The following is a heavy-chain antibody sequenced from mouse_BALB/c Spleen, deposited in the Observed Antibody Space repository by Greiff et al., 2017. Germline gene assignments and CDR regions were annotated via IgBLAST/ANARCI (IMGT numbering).Heavy chain of an antibody. CDR2: INSNGGST. D-gene: IGHD2-4*01. CDR3: ARHVGLRPAMDY. V-gene: IGHV5-6-2*01. CDR1: GFTFSSYY. Sequence: DVKLVESGGGLVKLGGSLKLSCAASGFTFSSYYMSWVRQTPEKRLELVAAINSNGGSTYYPDTVKGRFTISRDNAKNTLYLQMSSLKSEDTALYYCARHVGLRPAMDYWGQGTSVTVSS. J-gene: IGHJ4*01.